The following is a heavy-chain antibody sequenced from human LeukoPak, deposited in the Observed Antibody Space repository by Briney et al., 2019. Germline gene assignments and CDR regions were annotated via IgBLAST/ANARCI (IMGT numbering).Heavy chain of an antibody. CDR2: ISGSGGST. D-gene: IGHD4-23*01. V-gene: IGHV3-23*01. J-gene: IGHJ2*01. Sequence: GGSLRLSCAASGFTFSSYAMSWVRHAPGKGLEWVSAISGSGGSTYYADSVKGRFTISRDNSKNTLYLQMNSLRAEDTAVYYCAKKTTVVTSDWYFDLWGRGTLVTVSS. CDR3: AKKTTVVTSDWYFDL. CDR1: GFTFSSYA.